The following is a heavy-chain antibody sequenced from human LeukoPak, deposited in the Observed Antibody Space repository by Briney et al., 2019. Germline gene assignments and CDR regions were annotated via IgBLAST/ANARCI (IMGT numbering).Heavy chain of an antibody. CDR2: VNPNSGDT. D-gene: IGHD1-1*01. V-gene: IGHV1-2*02. CDR3: ARENWYSDY. Sequence: ASVKVSCKASGYTFSGYRLQWARQAHGQGLEWMGWVNPNSGDTNYHQNFQGRVTMTRDTSISTVYMELNRLTSDDTAVYYCARENWYSDYWGQGTLVTVSS. CDR1: GYTFSGYR. J-gene: IGHJ4*02.